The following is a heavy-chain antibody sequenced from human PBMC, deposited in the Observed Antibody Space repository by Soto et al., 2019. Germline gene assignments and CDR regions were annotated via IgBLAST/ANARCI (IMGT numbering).Heavy chain of an antibody. CDR3: ARGMVREYGMDV. D-gene: IGHD3-10*01. CDR1: GGSVSSGSYF. Sequence: SETLSLTCTVSGGSVSSGSYFWSWIRQPPGRGLEWIGYISYSGSTNYNSSLKSRVTISKDTSDNQFSLKLSSVTAADTAVYYCARGMVREYGMDVWGQGTTVTVSS. V-gene: IGHV4-61*01. J-gene: IGHJ6*02. CDR2: ISYSGST.